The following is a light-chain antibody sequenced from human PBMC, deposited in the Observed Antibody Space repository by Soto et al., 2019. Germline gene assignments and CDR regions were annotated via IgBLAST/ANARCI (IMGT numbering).Light chain of an antibody. Sequence: QSVLTQPASVSGSPGHSITISCTGTPSDIGGYNDVSWYQQHPGKAPKLIIYEVTHRPSGVSDRFSGSKSGNTASLTISGLLAEDEADYYCSSYASSSTLVLFGGGTKVTVL. CDR1: PSDIGGYND. J-gene: IGLJ2*01. CDR2: EVT. CDR3: SSYASSSTLVL. V-gene: IGLV2-14*01.